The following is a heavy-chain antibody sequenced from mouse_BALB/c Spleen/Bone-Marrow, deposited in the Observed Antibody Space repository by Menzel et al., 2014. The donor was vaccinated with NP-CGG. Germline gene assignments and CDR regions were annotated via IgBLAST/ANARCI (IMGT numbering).Heavy chain of an antibody. CDR2: IRLKSHNYAT. V-gene: IGHV6-6*02. CDR3: TTGFAY. CDR1: GFTFSNYW. J-gene: IGHJ3*01. Sequence: EVMLVEPGGGLVQPGGSMKLSCVASGFTFSNYWMNWVRQSPEKGLEWVAEIRLKSHNYATRYAESVKGRFTISRDDSKSSVYLQMINLRAEDTGIYYCTTGFAYWGQGTLVTVSA.